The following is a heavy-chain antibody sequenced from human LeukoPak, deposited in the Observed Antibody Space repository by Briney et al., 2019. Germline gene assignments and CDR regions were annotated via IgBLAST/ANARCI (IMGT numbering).Heavy chain of an antibody. CDR3: ARDVSRTFDY. CDR1: GFTFTNNW. D-gene: IGHD2/OR15-2a*01. CDR2: INQDGSAK. Sequence: GGSLRLSCAASGFTFTNNWMNWVRQSPGKGLEWVAHINQDGSAKRYVDSAKGRFTISRDNAQNSLYLQMDNLRAEDTAVYYCARDVSRTFDYWGQGTLVTVSS. V-gene: IGHV3-7*01. J-gene: IGHJ4*02.